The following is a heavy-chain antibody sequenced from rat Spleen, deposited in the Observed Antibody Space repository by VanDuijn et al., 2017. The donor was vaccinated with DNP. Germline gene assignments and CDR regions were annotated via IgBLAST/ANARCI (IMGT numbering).Heavy chain of an antibody. CDR3: TRDDIGTTRFDY. CDR2: ISSAGNT. CDR1: GFTFNNYG. J-gene: IGHJ2*01. V-gene: IGHV2S12*01. D-gene: IGHD1-5*01. Sequence: VQLVESGGGLVQPGRSLKVSCAASGFTFNNYGMAWVRQAPTKGLEWVAAISSAGNTFYNSDLKSRLSFSRDTSKNQVLLQMDSLQDEDSAIYFCTRDDIGTTRFDYWGQGVMVTVSS.